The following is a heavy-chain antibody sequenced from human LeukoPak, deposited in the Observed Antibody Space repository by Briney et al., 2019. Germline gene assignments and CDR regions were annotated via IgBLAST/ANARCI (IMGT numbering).Heavy chain of an antibody. J-gene: IGHJ2*01. CDR2: IIPIVGTT. Sequence: GASLKVSCKASGGTFSSYAISWVRQAPGQGLEWMSAIIPIVGTTNYAQKVQGRATITTDDSTRSAYMELTRLISEETAVYYCRRAGMSGVVVISCELGWYFDLWGRGTLVTVSS. CDR3: RRAGMSGVVVISCELGWYFDL. CDR1: GGTFSSYA. V-gene: IGHV1-69*05. D-gene: IGHD3-22*01.